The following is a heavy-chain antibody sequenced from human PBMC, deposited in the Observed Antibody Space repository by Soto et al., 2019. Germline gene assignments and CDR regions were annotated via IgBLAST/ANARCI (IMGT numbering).Heavy chain of an antibody. J-gene: IGHJ4*02. CDR3: AGDGSGH. CDR2: IYTGGGT. Sequence: EVQLVESGGGLVQPGGSLRLSCAASGLTVSTNPMSWVRQAPGKGLEWVSVIYTGGGTHYADSVKGRFTISRDNSKNTVNLQMNSLRPEVTAVYYCAGDGSGHWGQGTLVTVSS. V-gene: IGHV3-66*01. D-gene: IGHD3-10*01. CDR1: GLTVSTNP.